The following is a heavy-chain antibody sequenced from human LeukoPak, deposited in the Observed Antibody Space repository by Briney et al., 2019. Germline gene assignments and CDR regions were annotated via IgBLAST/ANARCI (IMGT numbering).Heavy chain of an antibody. D-gene: IGHD1-1*01. CDR1: GFTISDYS. Sequence: PGGSLRLSCAASGFTISDYSMIWVRQAPGKGLEWISYIGISSGNTKYADSVKGRFTISGDSAKSSLYLQMNSLRVEDTAVYYCARDHNYAFDNWGQGTLVTVSS. CDR2: IGISSGNT. J-gene: IGHJ4*02. CDR3: ARDHNYAFDN. V-gene: IGHV3-48*04.